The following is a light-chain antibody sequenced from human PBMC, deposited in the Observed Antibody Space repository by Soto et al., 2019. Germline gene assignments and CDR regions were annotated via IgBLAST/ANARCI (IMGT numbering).Light chain of an antibody. CDR2: EDS. Sequence: QSALTQPASVSRSPGQSITVSCTGSRNDVGNYNLVSWYQQSPGKAPKLLIYEDSKRPSGVSNRFSGSKSGDTASLTISGLQTEDEADYYCCSYTGATTAYVFGTGTKVTVL. CDR1: RNDVGNYNL. J-gene: IGLJ1*01. V-gene: IGLV2-23*01. CDR3: CSYTGATTAYV.